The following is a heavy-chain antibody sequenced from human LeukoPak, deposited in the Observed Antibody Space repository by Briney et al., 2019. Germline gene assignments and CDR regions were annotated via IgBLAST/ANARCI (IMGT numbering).Heavy chain of an antibody. V-gene: IGHV3-30*02. Sequence: GGSLRLSCAASGFTFSSYGMHWVPQAPGKGLEGVAFIRYDGSNKYYADSVKGRFTISRDNSKNTLYLQMNSLRAEDTAVYYCARDFGPTNYGGNGIDYWGQGTLVTVSS. CDR3: ARDFGPTNYGGNGIDY. D-gene: IGHD4-23*01. J-gene: IGHJ4*02. CDR1: GFTFSSYG. CDR2: IRYDGSNK.